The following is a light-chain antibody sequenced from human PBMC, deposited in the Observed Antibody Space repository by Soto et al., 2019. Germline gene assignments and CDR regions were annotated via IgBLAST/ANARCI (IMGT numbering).Light chain of an antibody. J-gene: IGKJ1*01. CDR3: QHYNSYSEA. CDR2: KAS. V-gene: IGKV1-5*03. CDR1: QDVGRW. Sequence: DIQMTLSPSSLSASVGDTVTITCRSSQDVGRWLAWYQQKPGKAPKLLIYKASTLKSGVPSRFSGSGSGTEFTLTISSMQPDDFATYYCQHYNSYSEAFGQGTKVDIK.